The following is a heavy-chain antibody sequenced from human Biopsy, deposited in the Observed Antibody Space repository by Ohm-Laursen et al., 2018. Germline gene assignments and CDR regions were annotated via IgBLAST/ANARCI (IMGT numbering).Heavy chain of an antibody. D-gene: IGHD4-23*01. Sequence: SLRLSCSASGFTFSGHAMSWVRQAPGKGLECVSIINGGGGSTWYSDPVKGRVTISRDNAKNSPYLQMHSLRAEDTAVYYCARDTRWSPYSMDVWGQGTTVTVSS. CDR3: ARDTRWSPYSMDV. CDR2: INGGGGST. CDR1: GFTFSGHA. J-gene: IGHJ6*02. V-gene: IGHV3-23*01.